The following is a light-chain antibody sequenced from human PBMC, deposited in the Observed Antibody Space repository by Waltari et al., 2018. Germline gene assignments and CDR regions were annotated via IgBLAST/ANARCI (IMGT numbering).Light chain of an antibody. CDR1: SSNIGNNV. V-gene: IGLV1-40*01. J-gene: IGLJ3*02. Sequence: SVLTQPPSASGTPGQRVTISCSGSSSNIGNNVVNWYQQVPRTAPKLLIYGSTSRPLGVPDRFFGSTSGTSASLTITGLQVEDEGDYYCQSYDTSLSVVFGGGTKLTVL. CDR2: GST. CDR3: QSYDTSLSVV.